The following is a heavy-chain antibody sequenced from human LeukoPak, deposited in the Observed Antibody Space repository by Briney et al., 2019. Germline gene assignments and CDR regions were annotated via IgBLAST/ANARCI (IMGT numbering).Heavy chain of an antibody. V-gene: IGHV1-18*01. J-gene: IGHJ4*02. Sequence: GASVKVSCKASGYTFTSYGISWVRQAPGQGLEWMGWISAYNGNTNYAQKLQGRVTMTTDTSTSTAYMELRRLRSDDTAVYYCSRYYDSSGYYYYDYWGQGTLVTVSS. CDR1: GYTFTSYG. D-gene: IGHD3-22*01. CDR2: ISAYNGNT. CDR3: SRYYDSSGYYYYDY.